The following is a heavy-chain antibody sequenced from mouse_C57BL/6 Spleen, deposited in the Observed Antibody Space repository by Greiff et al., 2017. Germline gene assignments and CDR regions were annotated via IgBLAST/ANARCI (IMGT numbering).Heavy chain of an antibody. CDR2: IHPNSGST. J-gene: IGHJ4*01. CDR1: GYTFTSYW. D-gene: IGHD1-1*01. Sequence: VQVVESGAELVKPGASVKLSCKASGYTFTSYWMHWVKQRPGQGLEWIGMIHPNSGSTNYNEKFKSKATLTVDKSSSTAYMQLSSLTSEDSAVYYCARHYYGSSPYYYAMDYWGQGTSVTVSS. CDR3: ARHYYGSSPYYYAMDY. V-gene: IGHV1-64*01.